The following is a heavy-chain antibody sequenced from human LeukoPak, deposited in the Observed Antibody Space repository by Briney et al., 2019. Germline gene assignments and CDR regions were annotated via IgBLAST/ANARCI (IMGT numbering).Heavy chain of an antibody. D-gene: IGHD6-25*01. CDR2: ISGSSSPI. Sequence: PGGSLRLSCAASGFTFSSYAMSWVRQAPGKGLEWVSYISGSSSPIFYADSVKGRFTISRDNAKNSLYLQMNSLRAEDTAIYYCAREPAAAGKNWFDPWGQGTLVTVSS. V-gene: IGHV3-48*04. CDR3: AREPAAAGKNWFDP. CDR1: GFTFSSYA. J-gene: IGHJ5*02.